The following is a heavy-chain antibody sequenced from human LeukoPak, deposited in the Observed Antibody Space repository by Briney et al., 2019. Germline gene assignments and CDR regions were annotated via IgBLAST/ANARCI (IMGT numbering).Heavy chain of an antibody. J-gene: IGHJ6*03. D-gene: IGHD3-16*01. V-gene: IGHV3-33*06. Sequence: PGGSLRLSCAASGFTFSSYGMQWVRQAPGKGLEWVAMIWHDGSVEEYAASVKGRFTISRDNSRDTLFLQMNRLRDDDTAVYYCAKEGDQFRGYLDAWGKGTTVTVSS. CDR2: IWHDGSVE. CDR3: AKEGDQFRGYLDA. CDR1: GFTFSSYG.